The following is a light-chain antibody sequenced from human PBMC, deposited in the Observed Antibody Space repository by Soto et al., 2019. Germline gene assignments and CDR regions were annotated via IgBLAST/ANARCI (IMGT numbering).Light chain of an antibody. CDR2: GAS. CDR3: QQYGRSPWS. V-gene: IGKV3-20*01. CDR1: ESVSTSF. J-gene: IGKJ1*01. Sequence: EIVLTQSPGTLSLSPGERATLSCRASESVSTSFLAWYQQRPGQAPRLLIYGASNRATGIPDRFIGSGSGTDFTLTISRREPEDFAVYFCQQYGRSPWSFGQGTKVEIK.